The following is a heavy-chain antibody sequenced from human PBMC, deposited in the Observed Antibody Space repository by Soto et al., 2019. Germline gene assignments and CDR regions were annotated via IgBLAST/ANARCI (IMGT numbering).Heavy chain of an antibody. V-gene: IGHV4-39*01. CDR1: GGSTSSSSYY. CDR3: ARLGIAVAGTFDY. J-gene: IGHJ4*02. CDR2: IYYSGST. D-gene: IGHD6-19*01. Sequence: SSETLFLTCTVPGGSTSSSSYYWGWIRQPPGKGLEWIGSIYYSGSTYYNPSLKSRVTISVDTSKNQFSLKLSSVTAADTAVYYCARLGIAVAGTFDYWGQGTLVTVSS.